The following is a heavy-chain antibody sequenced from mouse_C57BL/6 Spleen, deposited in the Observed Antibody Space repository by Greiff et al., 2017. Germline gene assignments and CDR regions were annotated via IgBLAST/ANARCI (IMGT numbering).Heavy chain of an antibody. CDR3: ARLGPYWYFDV. D-gene: IGHD4-1*01. Sequence: EVKLMESGGGLVKPGGSLKLSCAASGFTFSDYGMHWVRQAPEKGLEWVAYISSGSSTIYYADTVKGRFTISRDNAKNTLFLQMTSLRSEDTAMYYCARLGPYWYFDVWGTGTTVTVSS. CDR2: ISSGSSTI. V-gene: IGHV5-17*01. CDR1: GFTFSDYG. J-gene: IGHJ1*03.